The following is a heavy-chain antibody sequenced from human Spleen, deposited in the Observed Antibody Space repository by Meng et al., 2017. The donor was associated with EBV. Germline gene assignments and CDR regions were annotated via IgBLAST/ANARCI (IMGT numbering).Heavy chain of an antibody. CDR3: ARVPPYYYASSGYLFDQ. CDR2: INHDGST. Sequence: VQPQQRGAGLLNPSEPLSRARAVYGGSFRCYYWSWIRQPPGKGLECIGEINHDGSTNYNPSLKSRVTISVDTSKNQFSLSLGSVTAADTAVYYCARVPPYYYASSGYLFDQWGQGTLVTVSS. J-gene: IGHJ4*02. CDR1: GGSFRCYY. V-gene: IGHV4-34*01. D-gene: IGHD3-22*01.